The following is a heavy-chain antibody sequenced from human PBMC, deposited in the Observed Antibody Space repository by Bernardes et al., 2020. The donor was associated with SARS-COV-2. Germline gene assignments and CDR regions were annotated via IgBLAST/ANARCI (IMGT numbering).Heavy chain of an antibody. Sequence: GSLRLSCVASAFAFDSYHMTWIRHTPGKGVEWISSINGGGQRTYYADSVQGRFTISRDNAQETLFLQLNSLTVEDSGVYFCARDHCATCPPYYYGMDVWGQGTTVTVSS. CDR2: INGGGQRT. D-gene: IGHD2-8*01. CDR1: AFAFDSYH. V-gene: IGHV3-11*01. CDR3: ARDHCATCPPYYYGMDV. J-gene: IGHJ6*02.